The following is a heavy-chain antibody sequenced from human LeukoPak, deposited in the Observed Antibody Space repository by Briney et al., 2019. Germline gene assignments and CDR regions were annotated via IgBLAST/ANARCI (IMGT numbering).Heavy chain of an antibody. Sequence: GGSLRLSCAASGFTFSSYAMSWVRQAPGKGLEWVSAISGSGGSTYYADSVKGRFTISRDNSKNTLYLQMNSLRAEDTAVYYCATARGDRYYDSSGYLDAFDIWGQGTMVTVSS. CDR1: GFTFSSYA. CDR3: ATARGDRYYDSSGYLDAFDI. J-gene: IGHJ3*02. V-gene: IGHV3-23*01. D-gene: IGHD3-22*01. CDR2: ISGSGGST.